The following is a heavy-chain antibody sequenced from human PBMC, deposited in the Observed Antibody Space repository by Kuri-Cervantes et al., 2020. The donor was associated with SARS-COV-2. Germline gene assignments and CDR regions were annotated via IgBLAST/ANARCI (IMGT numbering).Heavy chain of an antibody. CDR3: AREGVDFWSGYRFDY. Sequence: LRLSCTVSGDSISSGSYYWSWIRQPAGKGLEWIGRIYTSGSTNYNPSLKSRVTISVDTSKNQFSLKLSSVTAADTAVYYCAREGVDFWSGYRFDYWGQGTLVTVSS. CDR2: IYTSGST. D-gene: IGHD3-3*01. V-gene: IGHV4-61*02. CDR1: GDSISSGSYY. J-gene: IGHJ4*02.